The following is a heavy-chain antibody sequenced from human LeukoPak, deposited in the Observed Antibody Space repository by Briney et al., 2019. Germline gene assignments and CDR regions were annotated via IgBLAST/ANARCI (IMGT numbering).Heavy chain of an antibody. CDR3: ARGENGSFDR. CDR1: GVTFEDYY. J-gene: IGHJ4*02. Sequence: GGSLRLSCTGSGVTFEDYYLSWIRQAPGKGLEWISYVSSTGGDKFYADPVKGRFTISRDNARNSVYMEMNDLIAEDTAFYYCARGENGSFDRWGQGTLVIVSS. D-gene: IGHD3-10*01. CDR2: VSSTGGDK. V-gene: IGHV3-11*01.